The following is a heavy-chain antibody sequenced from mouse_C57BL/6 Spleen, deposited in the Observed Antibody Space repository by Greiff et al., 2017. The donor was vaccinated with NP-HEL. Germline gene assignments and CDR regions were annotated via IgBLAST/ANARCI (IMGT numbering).Heavy chain of an antibody. CDR3: ARRDYYGSSYEAMDY. V-gene: IGHV5-6*02. D-gene: IGHD1-1*01. CDR2: ISSGGSYT. J-gene: IGHJ4*01. CDR1: GFTFSSYG. Sequence: EVMLVESGGDLVKPGGSLKLSCAASGFTFSSYGMSWVRQTPDKRLEWVATISSGGSYTYYPDSVKGRFTISRDNAKNTLYLQMSSLKSEDTAMYYCARRDYYGSSYEAMDYWGQGTSVTVSS.